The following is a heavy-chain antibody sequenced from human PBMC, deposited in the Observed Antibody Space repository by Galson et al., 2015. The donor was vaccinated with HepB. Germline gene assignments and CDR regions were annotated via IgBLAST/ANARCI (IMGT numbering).Heavy chain of an antibody. CDR2: VSYDGSYT. Sequence: SLRLSCAASGFTFSTQGIHWVRQASGKGLEWVGVVSYDGSYTFYGDSVKGRFTISRDNSKNTLYLQVNSLRAEDTAVYYCARDRGYGDYLDYWGQGALVTVSS. CDR3: ARDRGYGDYLDY. V-gene: IGHV3-30*03. D-gene: IGHD4-17*01. J-gene: IGHJ4*02. CDR1: GFTFSTQG.